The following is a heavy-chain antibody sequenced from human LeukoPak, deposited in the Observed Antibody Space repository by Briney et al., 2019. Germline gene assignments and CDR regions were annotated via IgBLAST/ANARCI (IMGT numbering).Heavy chain of an antibody. V-gene: IGHV3-23*01. D-gene: IGHD5-12*01. CDR2: LWGNNKNI. Sequence: GGSLRLSCAASGFTFSTHTMSWVCQAPGKGLEWVSALWGNNKNIYYADSVKGRFTISRDNSGNMVYLQMSDLRVEDTAVYYCAKDLKPDSGYDVDHWGQGTLVTVSS. CDR1: GFTFSTHT. J-gene: IGHJ4*02. CDR3: AKDLKPDSGYDVDH.